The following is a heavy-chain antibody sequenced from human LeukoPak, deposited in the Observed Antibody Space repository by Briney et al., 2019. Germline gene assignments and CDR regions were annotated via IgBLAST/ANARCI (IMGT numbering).Heavy chain of an antibody. V-gene: IGHV4-4*07. CDR1: GGSISSYY. D-gene: IGHD3-3*01. J-gene: IGHJ5*02. CDR3: ARDSSTYYDFWSGYYNWFDP. Sequence: SETLSLTCTVSGGSISSYYWSWIRQPAGKGLEWIGRIYTSASTNYNPSLKSRVTMSVDTSKNQFSLKLSSVTAADTAVYYCARDSSTYYDFWSGYYNWFDPWGQGTLVTVSS. CDR2: IYTSAST.